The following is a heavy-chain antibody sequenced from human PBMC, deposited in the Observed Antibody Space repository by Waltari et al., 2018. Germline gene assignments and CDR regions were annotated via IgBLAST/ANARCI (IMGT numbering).Heavy chain of an antibody. D-gene: IGHD6-13*01. CDR3: ATEISRIAAAGNFDY. Sequence: QVQLVQSGAGVNKPGSSVTVSCKASEGTFRSYTITWVGQAPGQGLEWMGRIIPILGIANYAQKFQGRVTITADKSTSTAYMELSSLRSEDTAVYYCATEISRIAAAGNFDYWGQGTLVTVSS. V-gene: IGHV1-69*08. J-gene: IGHJ4*02. CDR1: EGTFRSYT. CDR2: IIPILGIA.